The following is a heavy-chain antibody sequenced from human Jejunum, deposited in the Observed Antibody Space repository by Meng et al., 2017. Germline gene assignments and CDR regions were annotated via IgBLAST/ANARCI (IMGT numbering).Heavy chain of an antibody. CDR3: AREGEGSGNYSLFLVY. D-gene: IGHD1-26*01. CDR2: IKQDGSEK. V-gene: IGHV3-7*01. CDR1: GATSSSHW. Sequence: GGSLRPSCVVPGATSSSHWMSWVRQAPGKGLEWVANIKQDGSEKYYMDSVKGRFTIARDNAKNSLYPQMNSLRAEDTAVYYCAREGEGSGNYSLFLVYWGQRTLVTVSS. J-gene: IGHJ4*02.